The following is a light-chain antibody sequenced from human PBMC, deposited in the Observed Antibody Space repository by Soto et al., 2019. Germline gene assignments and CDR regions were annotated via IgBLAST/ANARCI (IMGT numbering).Light chain of an antibody. CDR1: QSVNSN. J-gene: IGKJ1*01. V-gene: IGKV3-15*01. CDR3: QQYNNWPRT. Sequence: EIVLTQSPATLSLSPGERDTISCMASQSVNSNLAWYQQKLGQAPRVLSVGASTRATGIPARFSGSGSWTEFTLTISSLQSEDFAIYYCQQYNNWPRTFGQGTKVDIK. CDR2: GAS.